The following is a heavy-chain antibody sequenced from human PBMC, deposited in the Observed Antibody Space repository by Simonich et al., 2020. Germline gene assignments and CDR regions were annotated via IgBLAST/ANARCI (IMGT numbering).Heavy chain of an antibody. D-gene: IGHD6-19*01. Sequence: EVQLVESGGGLVKPGGSLRLSCAASGFTFSSYSMNWVLQAQGKGLEWVSSISSSSSYIYYADAVKGRFTISRDNAKNSLYLQMNSLRAEDTAVYYCARWIAVAGTGAYGMDVWGQGTTVTVSS. CDR1: GFTFSSYS. J-gene: IGHJ6*02. CDR2: ISSSSSYI. CDR3: ARWIAVAGTGAYGMDV. V-gene: IGHV3-21*01.